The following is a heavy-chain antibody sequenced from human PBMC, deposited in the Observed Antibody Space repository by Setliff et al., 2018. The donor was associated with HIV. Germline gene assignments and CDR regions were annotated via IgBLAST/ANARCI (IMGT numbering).Heavy chain of an antibody. J-gene: IGHJ6*02. Sequence: GGSLRLSCAASGFTFSSDGMHWVRQAPGKGLEWVGFIRNDGSTTDYADSVKGRFTISRDNSKNTLYLQMNSLRPEDTAVYYCAKDFPPPNGMDVWGQGTTVTVSS. CDR2: IRNDGSTT. CDR3: AKDFPPPNGMDV. V-gene: IGHV3-30*02. CDR1: GFTFSSDG.